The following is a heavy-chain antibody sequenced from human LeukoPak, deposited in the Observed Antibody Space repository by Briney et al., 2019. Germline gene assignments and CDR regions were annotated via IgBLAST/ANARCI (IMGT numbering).Heavy chain of an antibody. V-gene: IGHV1-2*02. CDR3: ARGGGRNPAEYFQH. J-gene: IGHJ1*01. CDR2: INPNSGGT. Sequence: GASVKVSCKASGYTFTSYGISWVRQAPGQGLEWMGWINPNSGGTNYTQKFQGRVTMTRDTSISTAYMELSRLRSDDTAVYYCARGGGRNPAEYFQHWGQGTLVTVSS. CDR1: GYTFTSYG. D-gene: IGHD4-23*01.